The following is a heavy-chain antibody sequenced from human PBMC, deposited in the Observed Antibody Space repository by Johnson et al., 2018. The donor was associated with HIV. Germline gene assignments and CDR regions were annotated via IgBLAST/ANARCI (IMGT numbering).Heavy chain of an antibody. Sequence: VQLVESGGGVVQPGGSLRLSCVASGFTFSSYWMSWVRQAPGKGLEWVANIKQDGSEKYYVDSVKGRFTISRDNAKNSLYLQMNSLRGEDTALYYCARVEGKRITMIVVVIHGAFDIWGQGTMVTVSS. CDR2: IKQDGSEK. J-gene: IGHJ3*02. V-gene: IGHV3-7*05. CDR1: GFTFSSYW. D-gene: IGHD3-22*01. CDR3: ARVEGKRITMIVVVIHGAFDI.